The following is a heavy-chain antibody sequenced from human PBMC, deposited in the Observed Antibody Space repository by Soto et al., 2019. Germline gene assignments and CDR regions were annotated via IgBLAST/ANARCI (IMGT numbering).Heavy chain of an antibody. D-gene: IGHD3-22*01. CDR2: VKSKNDGGTT. J-gene: IGHJ4*01. CDR3: TTDSYITSIIVRFGY. V-gene: IGHV3-15*07. CDR1: GFTFSEYS. Sequence: PGGSLRLSCAASGFTFSEYSMNWVRQAPGKGLEWVGRVKSKNDGGTTDFAAPVKGRFAISRDDSKNMVYLEMNSLQTEDTAIYYCTTDSYITSIIVRFGYWGHGTLVTVSS.